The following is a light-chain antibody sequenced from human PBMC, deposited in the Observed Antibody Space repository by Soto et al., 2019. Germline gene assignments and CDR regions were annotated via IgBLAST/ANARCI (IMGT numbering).Light chain of an antibody. V-gene: IGLV1-47*01. J-gene: IGLJ3*02. CDR2: KNN. CDR1: SSNIGGNY. Sequence: QSVVTQPPSASGTPGQRVTISCSGSSSNIGGNYVYWYQHLPGTAPKVLIYKNNHRPSGVPDRFSGSKSDTSASLAISGLRSEDEAHYYCAVWDDSLSGVVFGGGTQLTVL. CDR3: AVWDDSLSGVV.